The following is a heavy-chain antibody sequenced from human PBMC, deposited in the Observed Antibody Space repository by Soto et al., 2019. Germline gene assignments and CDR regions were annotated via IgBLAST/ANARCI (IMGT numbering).Heavy chain of an antibody. CDR3: ARESWYSNYEGYYYYYYGMDV. Sequence: PXGSLRLSFAASGFTVSSYSMNWVRQAPGKGLEWVSSISSSSSYIYYADSVKGRFTISRDNAKNSLYLQMNSLRAEDTAVYYCARESWYSNYEGYYYYYYGMDVWGQGTTVTVSS. D-gene: IGHD4-4*01. CDR2: ISSSSSYI. J-gene: IGHJ6*02. V-gene: IGHV3-21*01. CDR1: GFTVSSYS.